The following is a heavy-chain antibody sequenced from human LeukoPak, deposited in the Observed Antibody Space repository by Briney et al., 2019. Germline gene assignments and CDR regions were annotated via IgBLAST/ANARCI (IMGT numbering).Heavy chain of an antibody. CDR3: ARDSSWYGYYFDY. V-gene: IGHV3-30-3*01. CDR1: GFTFSSYA. D-gene: IGHD6-13*01. J-gene: IGHJ4*02. CDR2: ISYAGSDK. Sequence: GGSLRLSCAASGFTFSSYAMHWVRQAPGKGLEWMAIISYAGSDKYYADSVKGRFTISRDNAKNSLYLQMNSLRAEDTAVYYCARDSSWYGYYFDYWGQGTLVTVSS.